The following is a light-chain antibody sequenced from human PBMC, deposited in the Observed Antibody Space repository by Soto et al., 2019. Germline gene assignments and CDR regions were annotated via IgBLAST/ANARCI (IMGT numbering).Light chain of an antibody. CDR3: QQYDSYSPWT. Sequence: SQLTQSPASLSASVGDRVSITCRTSQSINNYLNWYQQKPGKAPKVLIYDATRLQSGVPSRFSGGGSGTEFTLTISSLQPDDFATYYCQQYDSYSPWTFGQGTKV. CDR1: QSINNY. J-gene: IGKJ1*01. V-gene: IGKV1-5*01. CDR2: DAT.